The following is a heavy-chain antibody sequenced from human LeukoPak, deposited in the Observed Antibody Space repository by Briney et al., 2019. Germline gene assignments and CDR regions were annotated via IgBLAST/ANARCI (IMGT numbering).Heavy chain of an antibody. D-gene: IGHD2-21*02. CDR1: GFTFSSYW. Sequence: PGGSLRLSCAASGFTFSSYWMHWVRQAPGKGLVWVSRINSDGSSTSYADSVKGRFTISRDNSKNTLYLQMNSLRAEDTAVYYCARFPQAYYCGGDCYPDAFDIWGQGTMVTVSS. V-gene: IGHV3-74*01. CDR3: ARFPQAYYCGGDCYPDAFDI. CDR2: INSDGSST. J-gene: IGHJ3*02.